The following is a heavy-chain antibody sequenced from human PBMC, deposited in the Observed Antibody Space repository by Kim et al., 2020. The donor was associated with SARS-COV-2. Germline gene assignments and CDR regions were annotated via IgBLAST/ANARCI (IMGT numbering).Heavy chain of an antibody. J-gene: IGHJ6*02. Sequence: GGSLRLSCAASGFTFSSYSMNWVRQAPGKGLEWVSSISSSSSYIYYADSVKGRFTISRDNAKNSLYLQMNSLRAEDTAVYYCARGGGGTKYGMDVWGQGATVTVSS. V-gene: IGHV3-21*01. CDR3: ARGGGGTKYGMDV. D-gene: IGHD3-16*01. CDR2: ISSSSSYI. CDR1: GFTFSSYS.